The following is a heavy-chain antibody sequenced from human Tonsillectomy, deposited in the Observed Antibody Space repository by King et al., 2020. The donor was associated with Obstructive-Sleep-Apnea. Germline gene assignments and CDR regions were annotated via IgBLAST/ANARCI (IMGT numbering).Heavy chain of an antibody. J-gene: IGHJ4*02. CDR1: GFTFDDYA. CDR3: AKSQDFDY. Sequence: VQLVESGGAVVQPGGSLRLSCAASGFTFDDYAMHWVRQAPGKGLEWVSLISWDGGRTYYAVSVKGRFTISRDNSKNSLYLQMNSLRAEDTALYYCAKSQDFDYWGQGTLVTVSS. V-gene: IGHV3-43D*03. CDR2: ISWDGGRT.